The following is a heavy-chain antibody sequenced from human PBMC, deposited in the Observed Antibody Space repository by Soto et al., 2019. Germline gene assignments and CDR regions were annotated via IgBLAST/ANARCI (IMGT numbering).Heavy chain of an antibody. CDR1: GYTFTSYG. D-gene: IGHD3-22*01. J-gene: IGHJ3*02. CDR2: ISAYNGNT. CDR3: ARDPYYYDSSGYLAGAFDI. V-gene: IGHV1-18*01. Sequence: QVQLVQSGAEVKKPGASVQVSCKASGYTFTSYGISWVRQAPGQGLERMGWISAYNGNTNYAQKLQGRVTMTTDTSTSTAYTELRSLRYDDTAVYYCARDPYYYDSSGYLAGAFDIWGQGTMVTVSS.